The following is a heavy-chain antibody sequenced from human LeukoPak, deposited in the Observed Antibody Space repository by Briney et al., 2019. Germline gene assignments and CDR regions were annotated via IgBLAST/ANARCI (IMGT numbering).Heavy chain of an antibody. CDR3: ARGDYYDSSGYYYFDY. CDR2: INRSGST. V-gene: IGHV4-34*01. J-gene: IGHJ4*02. D-gene: IGHD3-22*01. CDR1: GGSFSGYY. Sequence: PSETLSLTCAVYGGSFSGYYWSWTRQPPGKGLEWIGEINRSGSTNYNPSLKSRVTISVDTSKNQFSLKLSSVTAADTAVYYCARGDYYDSSGYYYFDYWGQGTLVTVSS.